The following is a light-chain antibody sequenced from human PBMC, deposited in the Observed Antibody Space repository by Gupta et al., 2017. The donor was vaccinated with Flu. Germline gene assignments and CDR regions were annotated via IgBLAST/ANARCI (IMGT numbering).Light chain of an antibody. V-gene: IGLV4-69*01. CDR3: QTWGTGIHVV. CDR1: SGHSSYA. CDR2: LNSDGSH. J-gene: IGLJ2*01. Sequence: QLVLTQSPSASASLAASAKLTCTLSSGHSSYAIAWHQQQPEKGPRYLMKLNSDGSHSKGDGIPDRFSGSSSGAERYLTISSLQSEDEADYYCQTWGTGIHVVFGGGTKLTVL.